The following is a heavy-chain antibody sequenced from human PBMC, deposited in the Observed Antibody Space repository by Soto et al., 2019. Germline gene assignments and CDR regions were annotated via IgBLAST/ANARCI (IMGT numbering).Heavy chain of an antibody. Sequence: TSETLSLTCAVYGGSFSGYYWSWIRQPPGKGLEWIGEINHSGSTNYNPSLKSRVTILVDTSKNQFSLKLSSVTAADTAVYYCARLGSGWYFYYYMDVWGKGTTVTVSS. V-gene: IGHV4-34*01. CDR1: GGSFSGYY. CDR3: ARLGSGWYFYYYMDV. J-gene: IGHJ6*03. CDR2: INHSGST. D-gene: IGHD6-19*01.